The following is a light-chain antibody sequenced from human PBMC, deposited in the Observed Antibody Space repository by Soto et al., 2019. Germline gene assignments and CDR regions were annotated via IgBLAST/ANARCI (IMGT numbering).Light chain of an antibody. CDR1: SRDVGGYNY. V-gene: IGLV2-14*01. J-gene: IGLJ1*01. CDR3: SSYTSSSTFYV. Sequence: QSVLTQPASVSGSPGQSITISCTGSSRDVGGYNYVSWYQQHPGKAPKLMIYEVSNRPSGVSNRFSGSKSGNTASLTISGLQAEDEADYYCSSYTSSSTFYVFGTGTKVIVL. CDR2: EVS.